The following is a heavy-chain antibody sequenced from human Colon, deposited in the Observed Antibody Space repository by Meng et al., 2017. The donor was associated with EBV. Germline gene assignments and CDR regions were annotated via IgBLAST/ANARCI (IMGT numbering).Heavy chain of an antibody. CDR2: INSNWNT. J-gene: IGHJ4*02. Sequence: QLVLQQSGPGLVTPSDTLSLTCIASGDSVSDTNHFWGWVRQAPGKGLEWVGSINSNWNTYSNPSLTSRVTMSLDTSKNQFSLKLSSVTAADTAVYYCVRVRGDFDYWGQGTLVTVSS. D-gene: IGHD3-16*01. V-gene: IGHV4-39*07. CDR1: GDSVSDTNHF. CDR3: VRVRGDFDY.